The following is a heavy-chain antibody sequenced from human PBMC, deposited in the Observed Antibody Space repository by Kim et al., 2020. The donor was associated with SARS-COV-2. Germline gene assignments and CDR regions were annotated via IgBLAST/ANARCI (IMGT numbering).Heavy chain of an antibody. CDR1: GFTFSSYG. CDR3: AGHGPLGGTVELDY. J-gene: IGHJ4*02. V-gene: IGHV3-33*01. CDR2: IWYDGSTN. Sequence: GGSLRLSCAASGFTFSSYGMHWVRQAPGKGLEWVAVIWYDGSTNYYADSVKGRFTISRDNSKNTLYLQMNIRRAEATAEYYAAGHGPLGGTVELDYCGQG. D-gene: IGHD1-26*01.